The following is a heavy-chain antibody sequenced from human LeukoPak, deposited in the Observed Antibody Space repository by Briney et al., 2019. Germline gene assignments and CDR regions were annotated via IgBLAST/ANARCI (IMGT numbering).Heavy chain of an antibody. Sequence: ASVKVSCKVSGYTLTELSVHWVRQAPGKGLEWMGGFDPEDGETIYAQKFQGRVTMTEDTSTDTAYMELSSLRSEDTAVYYCATETIAAAGIYYFDYWGQGTLVTVSS. CDR1: GYTLTELS. V-gene: IGHV1-24*01. J-gene: IGHJ4*02. D-gene: IGHD6-13*01. CDR3: ATETIAAAGIYYFDY. CDR2: FDPEDGET.